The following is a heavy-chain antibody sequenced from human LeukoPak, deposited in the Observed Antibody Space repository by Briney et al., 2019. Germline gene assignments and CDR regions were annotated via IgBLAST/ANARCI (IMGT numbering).Heavy chain of an antibody. V-gene: IGHV3-33*01. CDR3: ARGPYYDILTGYPTPFDY. D-gene: IGHD3-9*01. Sequence: PGGSLRLSCAASGFTFSSYGMHWVRQAPGKGLEWVSVIWYDGSNKYYADSVKGRFTISRDNSKNTLYLQMNSLRAEDTAVYYCARGPYYDILTGYPTPFDYWGQGTLVTVSS. J-gene: IGHJ4*02. CDR1: GFTFSSYG. CDR2: IWYDGSNK.